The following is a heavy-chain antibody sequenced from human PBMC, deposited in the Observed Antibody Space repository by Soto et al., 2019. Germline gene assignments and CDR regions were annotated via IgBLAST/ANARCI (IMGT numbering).Heavy chain of an antibody. Sequence: QVQLVESGGGVVQPGRSLRLSCAASGFTFSSYAMYWVRQAPGKGLEWVAVISHDGSNKYLADSVKGRFTISRDNSKNTLYLQMNSLRVEDTAVYYCATSGQFWGQGTLVTVSS. CDR3: ATSGQF. J-gene: IGHJ4*02. CDR1: GFTFSSYA. D-gene: IGHD6-19*01. CDR2: ISHDGSNK. V-gene: IGHV3-30-3*01.